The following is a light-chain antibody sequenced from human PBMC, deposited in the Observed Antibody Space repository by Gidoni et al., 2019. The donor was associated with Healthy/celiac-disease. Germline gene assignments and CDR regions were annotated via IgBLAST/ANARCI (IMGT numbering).Light chain of an antibody. CDR2: AAS. CDR1: QSISSY. J-gene: IGKJ4*01. V-gene: IGKV1-39*01. Sequence: DIQMTQSPSSLSASVGDRVTITCRASQSISSYLNWYQQKPGKAPKLLIYAASSLQSGVPSRFSGSGSGTDVTLTISSLQPEDFATYYCQQSYSTTALTFXGXTKVEIK. CDR3: QQSYSTTALT.